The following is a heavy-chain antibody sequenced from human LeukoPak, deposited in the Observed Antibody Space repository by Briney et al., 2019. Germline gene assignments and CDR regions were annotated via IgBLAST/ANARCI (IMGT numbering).Heavy chain of an antibody. CDR2: ISWNSGSI. D-gene: IGHD6-19*01. CDR3: ARGRQWLVYYFDY. CDR1: GFTFDDYA. Sequence: GGSLRLSCAASGFTFDDYAMHWVRQAPGKGLEWVSGISWNSGSIGYADSVKGRFTISRDNAKNSLYLQMNSLRAEDTAVYYCARGRQWLVYYFDYWGQGTLVTVSS. J-gene: IGHJ4*02. V-gene: IGHV3-9*01.